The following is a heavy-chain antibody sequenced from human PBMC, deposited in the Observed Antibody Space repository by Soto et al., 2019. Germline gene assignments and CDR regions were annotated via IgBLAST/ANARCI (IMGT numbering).Heavy chain of an antibody. CDR2: IYYSGST. CDR3: ARYMGIQLWLDY. CDR1: GGSISSGDYY. D-gene: IGHD5-18*01. Sequence: SETLSLTCTVSGGSISSGDYYWSWIRQPPGKGLEWIGYIYYSGSTYYNPSLKSRVTISVDTSKNQFSLKLSSVTAADTAVYYCARYMGIQLWLDYWGQGTLVTVSS. V-gene: IGHV4-30-4*01. J-gene: IGHJ4*02.